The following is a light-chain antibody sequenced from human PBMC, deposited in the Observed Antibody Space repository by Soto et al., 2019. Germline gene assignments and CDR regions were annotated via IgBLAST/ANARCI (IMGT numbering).Light chain of an antibody. CDR1: QGIRND. V-gene: IGKV1-17*01. CDR2: AAS. Sequence: GDRVTIICRASQGIRNDLGWYQQKPGKAPKRLIFAASILQNGVPSRFSGSGSGTEFTLTITSLQPEDFAVYFCQQHNTFPPSFGPGTRVDLK. CDR3: QQHNTFPPS. J-gene: IGKJ3*01.